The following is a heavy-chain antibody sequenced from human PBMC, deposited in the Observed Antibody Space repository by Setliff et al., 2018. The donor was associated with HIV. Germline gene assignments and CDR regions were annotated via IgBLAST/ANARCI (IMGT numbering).Heavy chain of an antibody. CDR3: ARGRFHRLHRPYSGSGSLGIQYFDY. J-gene: IGHJ4*02. Sequence: PSETLSLTCTVSGGSISSSSYYWGWIRQPPGKGLEWIGSIYYSGRTYYNPSLKSRVTISVYTSKSQFSLRLNSVTATDTALYYCARGRFHRLHRPYSGSGSLGIQYFDYWDQGTLVTVSS. CDR1: GGSISSSSYY. CDR2: IYYSGRT. D-gene: IGHD3-10*01. V-gene: IGHV4-39*07.